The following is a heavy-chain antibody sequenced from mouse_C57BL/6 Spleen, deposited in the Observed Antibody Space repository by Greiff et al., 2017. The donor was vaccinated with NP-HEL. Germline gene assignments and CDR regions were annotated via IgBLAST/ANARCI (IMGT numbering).Heavy chain of an antibody. CDR3: ARGEAAQATAMDY. D-gene: IGHD3-2*02. J-gene: IGHJ4*01. Sequence: VQLQQSGPELVKPGASVKISCKASGYAFSSSWMNWVKQRPGKGLEWIGRIYPGDGDTNYNGKFKGKATLTADKSSSTAYMQLSSLTSEDSAVYCCARGEAAQATAMDYWGQGTSVTVSS. CDR1: GYAFSSSW. V-gene: IGHV1-82*01. CDR2: IYPGDGDT.